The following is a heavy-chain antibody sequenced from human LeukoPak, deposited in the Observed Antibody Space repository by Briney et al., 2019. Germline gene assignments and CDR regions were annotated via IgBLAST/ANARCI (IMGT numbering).Heavy chain of an antibody. J-gene: IGHJ5*02. CDR1: GYTFTGYY. CDR2: INPNSGGP. D-gene: IGHD3-16*01. Sequence: VASVKVSCKASGYTFTGYYIHWVRQAPGQGLEWMGWINPNSGGPNYAQKFQGRVTMTRDTSISTAYMEMSRLRSDDTAVYYCARDVSAGGTNWFDPWDQGTLVTVSS. CDR3: ARDVSAGGTNWFDP. V-gene: IGHV1-2*02.